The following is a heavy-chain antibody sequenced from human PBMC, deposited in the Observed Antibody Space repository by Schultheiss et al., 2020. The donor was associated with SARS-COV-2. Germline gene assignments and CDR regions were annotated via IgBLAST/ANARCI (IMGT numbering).Heavy chain of an antibody. CDR2: IYTSGST. Sequence: SETLSLTCTVSGGSISSSSYYWGWIRQPPGKGLEWIGRIYTSGSTNYNPSLKSRLTISVDTSKNHFSLKLSSVTAADTAVYYCARDSSYCSSTSCYHFGMDVWGQGTTVTVSS. D-gene: IGHD2-2*01. CDR3: ARDSSYCSSTSCYHFGMDV. CDR1: GGSISSSSYY. J-gene: IGHJ6*02. V-gene: IGHV4-39*07.